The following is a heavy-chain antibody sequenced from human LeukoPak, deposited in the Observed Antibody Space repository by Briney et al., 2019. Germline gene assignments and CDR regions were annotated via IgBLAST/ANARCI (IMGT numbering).Heavy chain of an antibody. V-gene: IGHV1-18*01. CDR2: ISTYNGNT. J-gene: IGHJ3*02. Sequence: ASVKVSCKASGYSFTSFAITWVRQAPGQGLEWMGWISTYNGNTNYAQKLQGRVTMTIDTSTSTAYMDLRSLRSDDTAVYYCARGLRGYYDTGGYTWDAFDIWGQGTMVTVSS. D-gene: IGHD3-22*01. CDR1: GYSFTSFA. CDR3: ARGLRGYYDTGGYTWDAFDI.